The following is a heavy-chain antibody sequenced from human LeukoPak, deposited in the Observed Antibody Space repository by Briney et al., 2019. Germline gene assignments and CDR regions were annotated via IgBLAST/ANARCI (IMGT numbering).Heavy chain of an antibody. J-gene: IGHJ4*02. CDR2: IITIFGTA. Sequence: ASVKVSCKASGGTFSSYAINWVRQAPGQGLEWMGGIITIFGTANYAQKFQGRITITTDESTSTAYMELSSLRSEDTAVYYCARDLTGYSSGWENFDYWGQGTLVTVSS. D-gene: IGHD6-19*01. CDR1: GGTFSSYA. V-gene: IGHV1-69*05. CDR3: ARDLTGYSSGWENFDY.